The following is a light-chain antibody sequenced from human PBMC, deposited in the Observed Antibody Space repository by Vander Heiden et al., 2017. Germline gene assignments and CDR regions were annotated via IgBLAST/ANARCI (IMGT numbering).Light chain of an antibody. CDR3: QRSYSTGWT. CDR1: QSISSY. J-gene: IGKJ1*01. Sequence: DIQMTQSPSSLSASVGDRVTITCRASQSISSYLNWYQQKPGKAPKLLIYAASSLQSGVPSRFSRSGSGTDFTLTISRLQPEDFATYYCQRSYSTGWTFGQGTKVEIK. V-gene: IGKV1-39*01. CDR2: AAS.